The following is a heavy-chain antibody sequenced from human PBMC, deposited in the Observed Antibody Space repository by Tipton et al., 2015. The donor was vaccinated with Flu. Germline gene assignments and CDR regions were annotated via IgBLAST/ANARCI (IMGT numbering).Heavy chain of an antibody. J-gene: IGHJ4*02. V-gene: IGHV5-10-1*01. Sequence: QLVQSGAEVKKPGESLRISCKGPGYSFTSYWISWVRQMPGKGLEWMGRIDPSDSYTNYSPSFQGHVTISADKSISTAYLQWSSLKASDTAMYYCARHNYYDSSGYPTLALDYWGQGTLVTVSS. CDR2: IDPSDSYT. CDR3: ARHNYYDSSGYPTLALDY. CDR1: GYSFTSYW. D-gene: IGHD3-22*01.